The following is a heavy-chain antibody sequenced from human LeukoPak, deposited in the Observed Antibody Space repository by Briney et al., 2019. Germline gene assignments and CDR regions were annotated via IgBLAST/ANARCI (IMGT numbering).Heavy chain of an antibody. V-gene: IGHV4-34*01. CDR2: INHSGST. J-gene: IGHJ4*02. D-gene: IGHD3-3*01. Sequence: SETLSLTCAVYGGSFSGYYWSWIRQPPGKGLEWIGEINHSGSTNYNPSLKSRVTISEDTSKNQFSLKLSSVTAADTAVYYCARARVTIFGVVTYYFDYWGQGTLVTVSS. CDR1: GGSFSGYY. CDR3: ARARVTIFGVVTYYFDY.